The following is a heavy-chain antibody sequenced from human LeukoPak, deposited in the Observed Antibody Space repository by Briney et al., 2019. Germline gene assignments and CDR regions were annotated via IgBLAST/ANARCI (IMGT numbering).Heavy chain of an antibody. CDR1: GFTFSSYG. Sequence: GRSLRLSCAASGFTFSSYGMHWVRQAPGKGLGWVAVISYDGSNKYYADSVKGRFTISRDNSKNTLYLQMNSLRAEDTAVYYCAKDGVVWSRTRGYCSGGSCYWFDPWGQGTLVTVSS. J-gene: IGHJ5*02. CDR2: ISYDGSNK. CDR3: AKDGVVWSRTRGYCSGGSCYWFDP. D-gene: IGHD2-15*01. V-gene: IGHV3-30*18.